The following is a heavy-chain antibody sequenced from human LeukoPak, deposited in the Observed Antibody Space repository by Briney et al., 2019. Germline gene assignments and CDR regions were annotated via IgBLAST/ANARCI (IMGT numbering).Heavy chain of an antibody. CDR3: ATSYYDILTGYQNWFDP. CDR1: GYTFTSYD. CDR2: MNPNSGNT. V-gene: IGHV1-8*01. J-gene: IGHJ5*02. Sequence: GASVKVSCKASGYTFTSYDINWVRQATGQGLEWMGWMNPNSGNTGYAQKFQGRVTMTRNTSISTAYMELSSLRSEDTAVYYCATSYYDILTGYQNWFDPWGQGTLVTVSS. D-gene: IGHD3-9*01.